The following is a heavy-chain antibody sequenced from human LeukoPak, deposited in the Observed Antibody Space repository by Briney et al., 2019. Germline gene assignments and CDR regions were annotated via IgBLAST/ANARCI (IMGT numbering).Heavy chain of an antibody. D-gene: IGHD3-9*01. CDR1: GGSISSHY. J-gene: IGHJ4*02. CDR3: ARHGFDTGNYQAHFDC. CDR2: INYSGRT. V-gene: IGHV4-59*08. Sequence: SETLSLTCTVSGGSISSHYWSWFRQPPGKGLEWIGYINYSGRTNYNPSLTGRVTVSVDTSTNQFSLRLTSVTAADTAVYYCARHGFDTGNYQAHFDCWGQGTLVTVSS.